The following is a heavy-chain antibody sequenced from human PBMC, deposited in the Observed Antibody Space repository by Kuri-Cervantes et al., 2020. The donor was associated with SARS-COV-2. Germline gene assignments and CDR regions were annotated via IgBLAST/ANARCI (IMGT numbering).Heavy chain of an antibody. CDR2: ISSSSSYI. Sequence: GESLKISCAASGFTFSSYSMNWVRQAPGKGLEWVSSISSSSSYIYYADPVKGRFTISRDNAKNSLYLQMNSLRAEDTAVYYCARDERYCSGGSCYSEAGNWFDPWGQGTLVTVSS. CDR1: GFTFSSYS. D-gene: IGHD2-15*01. CDR3: ARDERYCSGGSCYSEAGNWFDP. V-gene: IGHV3-21*01. J-gene: IGHJ5*02.